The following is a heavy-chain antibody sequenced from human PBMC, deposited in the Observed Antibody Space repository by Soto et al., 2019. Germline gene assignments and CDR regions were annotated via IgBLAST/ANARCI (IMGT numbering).Heavy chain of an antibody. CDR1: GFNFSGSA. J-gene: IGHJ4*02. D-gene: IGHD6-19*01. V-gene: IGHV3-23*01. CDR3: VKDRQPAGRAY. CDR2: IGGSGASA. Sequence: GGSLRLSCSAFGFNFSGSAMIWVRQAPGKGLQWVSAIGGSGASAFYADSVQGRFTISRDNSKDTLYLQMNSLRVEDTAVDYGVKDRQPAGRAYWGKGTLVTVAS.